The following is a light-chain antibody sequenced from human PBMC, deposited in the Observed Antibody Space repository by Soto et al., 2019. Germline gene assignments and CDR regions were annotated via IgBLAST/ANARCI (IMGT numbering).Light chain of an antibody. Sequence: QSALTQPPSVSGSPGQSVTISCTGTSTDFVSYNRVSWYQQPPGTAPKLVIYEVSKRPSGVPDRFSGSKSGNTASLTISGLQAADEADYYCCSYAGGYTWVFGGGTKLTVL. J-gene: IGLJ3*02. CDR3: CSYAGGYTWV. V-gene: IGLV2-18*02. CDR1: STDFVSYNR. CDR2: EVS.